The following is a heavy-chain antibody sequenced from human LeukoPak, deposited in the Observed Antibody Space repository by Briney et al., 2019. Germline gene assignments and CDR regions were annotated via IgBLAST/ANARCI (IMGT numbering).Heavy chain of an antibody. CDR1: GFTFTTYW. J-gene: IGHJ6*02. Sequence: GALRLSCAASGFTFTTYWMHWVRQAPGKGLVWVSHINSDGSITSYADSVKGRFTISRDNAKNTLYLQMNSLRAEDTAVYYCARDAVDTANAVWGQGTTVTVSS. CDR2: INSDGSIT. CDR3: ARDAVDTANAV. D-gene: IGHD5-18*01. V-gene: IGHV3-74*01.